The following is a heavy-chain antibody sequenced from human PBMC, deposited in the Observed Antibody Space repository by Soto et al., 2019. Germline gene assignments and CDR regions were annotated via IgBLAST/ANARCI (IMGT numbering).Heavy chain of an antibody. J-gene: IGHJ6*02. CDR1: GGTFTSTA. CDR3: ASSAGLDHLLNYYGLNV. CDR2: IIPVLGTP. Sequence: QVLLVQSSAEVKKPGSSVKVSCKASGGTFTSTAFSWVRQAPGQGLEWMGGIIPVLGTPNYAQKFQARLTVTADASTTTVHMELSSLRSDDTAVYYSASSAGLDHLLNYYGLNVWGQGTTVTVSS. V-gene: IGHV1-69*01. D-gene: IGHD1-1*01.